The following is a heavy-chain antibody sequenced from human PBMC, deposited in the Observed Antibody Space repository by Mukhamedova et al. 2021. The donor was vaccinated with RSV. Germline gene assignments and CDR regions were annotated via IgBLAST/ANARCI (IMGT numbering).Heavy chain of an antibody. V-gene: IGHV3-33*01. J-gene: IGHJ3*02. D-gene: IGHD6-19*01. Sequence: GAAMWCVGSNVYSVDSVKGRFTMSRDNSATTLYLQMNSLRVEDTAAYHCARETTVAGDGDDALDIWCQGTMVTVSS. CDR3: ARETTVAGDGDDALDI. CDR2: MWCVGSNV.